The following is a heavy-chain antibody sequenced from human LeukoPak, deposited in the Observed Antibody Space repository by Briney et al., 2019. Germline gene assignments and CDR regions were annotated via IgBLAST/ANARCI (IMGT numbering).Heavy chain of an antibody. D-gene: IGHD3-22*01. CDR2: ISEVAINT. CDR1: GFAFSSYA. Sequence: TGGSLRLSCAASGFAFSSYAMSWVRQAPGKGLEWVSTISEVAINTYYADSVKGRFTISRDNSKNTLYLQMSSLRAEDTAVYYCALRSGYNHFEYWGQGTLVTVSS. CDR3: ALRSGYNHFEY. V-gene: IGHV3-23*01. J-gene: IGHJ4*02.